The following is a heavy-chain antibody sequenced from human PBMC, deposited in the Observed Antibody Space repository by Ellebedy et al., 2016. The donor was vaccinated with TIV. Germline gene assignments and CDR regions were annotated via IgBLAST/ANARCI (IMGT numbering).Heavy chain of an antibody. Sequence: PGGSLRLSCAASGFTFTTLWMSWVRPAPGKGLEWVANIKQDGSEKFYVDSVKGRFTISRDNAKNSLYLQMNSLRAEDTAVYYCTRENWYIDYWGQGTLVTVSS. CDR3: TRENWYIDY. D-gene: IGHD1-1*01. CDR1: GFTFTTLW. V-gene: IGHV3-7*04. CDR2: IKQDGSEK. J-gene: IGHJ4*02.